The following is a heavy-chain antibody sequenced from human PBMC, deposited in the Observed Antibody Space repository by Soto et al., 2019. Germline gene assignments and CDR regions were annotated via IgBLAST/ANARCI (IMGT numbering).Heavy chain of an antibody. V-gene: IGHV4-34*02. CDR2: ITHSGSS. Sequence: QVEQQQWGAGLLKPSETLSLTCDVFNGSFSGYYWSWIRQPPGRGLEWIAEITHSGSSNYNPSLKSRVTMSLDRSKNHFSLKLTSVTAADTAVYYCARGLEYFQHWGQGTLVTVS. CDR1: NGSFSGYY. CDR3: ARGLEYFQH. J-gene: IGHJ1*01.